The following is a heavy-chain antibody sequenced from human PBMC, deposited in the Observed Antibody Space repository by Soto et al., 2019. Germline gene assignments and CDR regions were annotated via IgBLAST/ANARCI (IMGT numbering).Heavy chain of an antibody. CDR2: INPSGGST. Sequence: QVQLVQSGAEVKKPGASVKVSCKASGYTLTSYYMHWVRQAPGQGLEWMGIINPSGGSTSYAQKFQGRVTMTRDTSTSTVYMELSSLRSEDTAVYYCARDPSSSDYGDSNNWFDPWGQGTLVTVSS. CDR1: GYTLTSYY. D-gene: IGHD4-17*01. V-gene: IGHV1-46*01. J-gene: IGHJ5*02. CDR3: ARDPSSSDYGDSNNWFDP.